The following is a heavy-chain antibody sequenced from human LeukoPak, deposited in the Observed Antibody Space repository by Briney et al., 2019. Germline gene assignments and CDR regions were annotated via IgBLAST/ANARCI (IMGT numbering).Heavy chain of an antibody. J-gene: IGHJ3*02. CDR1: GFTFSDYY. Sequence: GGSLRLSCAASGFTFSDYYMSWIRQAPGKGLEWVSSISSSSSYIYYADSVKGRFTISRDNAKNSLYLQMNSLRAEDTAVYYCAREMYYYDSSGYYPLGAFDIWGQGTMVTVSS. D-gene: IGHD3-22*01. V-gene: IGHV3-11*06. CDR3: AREMYYYDSSGYYPLGAFDI. CDR2: ISSSSSYI.